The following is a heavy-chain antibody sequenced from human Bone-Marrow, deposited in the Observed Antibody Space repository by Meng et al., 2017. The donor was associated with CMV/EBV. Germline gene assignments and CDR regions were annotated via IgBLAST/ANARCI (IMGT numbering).Heavy chain of an antibody. D-gene: IGHD2-2*02. CDR2: ISYEGTSK. V-gene: IGHV3-30-3*01. CDR3: ARGGSSNCYTGCHLGY. CDR1: EFPFSTYP. Sequence: EFPFSTYPMNWVRQAPGKGLEWVAVISYEGTSKSYTDSVKGRFTISRDNSKNTLYLQMNSLRTDDTAVYYCARGGSSNCYTGCHLGYWGQGTLVTVSS. J-gene: IGHJ4*02.